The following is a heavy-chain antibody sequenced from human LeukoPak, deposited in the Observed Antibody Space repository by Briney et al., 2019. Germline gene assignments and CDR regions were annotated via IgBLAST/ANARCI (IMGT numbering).Heavy chain of an antibody. CDR2: TFYSGST. D-gene: IGHD1-14*01. J-gene: IGHJ4*02. CDR1: GGSISSYY. V-gene: IGHV4-59*08. CDR3: ARHIYRTYYFDS. Sequence: PSETLSLTCTVSGGSISSYYWSWIRQPPGKGLEWIGYTFYSGSTNYNPSLKSRVTISLDTSKNQFSLKLSSVTAADTAMYYCARHIYRTYYFDSWGQGTLVTVSP.